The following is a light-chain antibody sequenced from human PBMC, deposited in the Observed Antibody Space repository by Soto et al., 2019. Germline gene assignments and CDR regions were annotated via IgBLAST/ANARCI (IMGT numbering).Light chain of an antibody. J-gene: IGKJ1*01. CDR3: QQFPWWT. CDR2: AAS. CDR1: QSVSNSY. Sequence: EIVLTQSPGILSLSPGERATLSCRASQSVSNSYLAWYHQKPGQAPRLLMYAASNRATGIQDRFSGSGSGTDFTLTISRLEPEYWALYYCQQFPWWTVGQGTKVELK. V-gene: IGKV3-20*01.